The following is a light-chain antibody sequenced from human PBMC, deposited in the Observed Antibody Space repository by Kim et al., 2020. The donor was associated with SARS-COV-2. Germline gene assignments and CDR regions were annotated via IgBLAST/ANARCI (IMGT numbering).Light chain of an antibody. J-gene: IGLJ1*01. V-gene: IGLV3-21*04. Sequence: GKTARITCGGNNIGSKSMHWYKQKPGQAPVLVIYHDSDRPSGIPERFSGSNSGNTATLTISRVEAGDEADYYCQVWDSYSDHPYVFGTGTKVTVL. CDR1: NIGSKS. CDR3: QVWDSYSDHPYV. CDR2: HDS.